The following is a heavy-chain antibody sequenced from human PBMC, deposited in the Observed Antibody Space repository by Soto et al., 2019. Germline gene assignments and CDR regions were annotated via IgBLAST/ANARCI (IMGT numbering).Heavy chain of an antibody. CDR2: ISAYNGNT. CDR3: ASYHLNSYYYGMDV. J-gene: IGHJ6*02. Sequence: QVQLVQSGAEVKKPGASVKVSCKASGYTFTSYGISWVRQAPGQGLEWMGWISAYNGNTNYAEKLQGRVTMTTDTSTSTGYMELRSLRSDDTAVYYCASYHLNSYYYGMDVWGQGTTVTVSS. CDR1: GYTFTSYG. V-gene: IGHV1-18*01.